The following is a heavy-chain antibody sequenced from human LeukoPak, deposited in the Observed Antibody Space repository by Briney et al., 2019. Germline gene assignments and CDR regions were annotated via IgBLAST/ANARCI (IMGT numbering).Heavy chain of an antibody. CDR1: GDSIGSSHYY. CDR3: ARRSHCTGSSCPSV. D-gene: IGHD2-15*01. V-gene: IGHV4-39*01. J-gene: IGHJ6*02. CDR2: IYFDGST. Sequence: SETLSLTCTISGDSIGSSHYYWVWIRQRPGKGLEWVGSIYFDGSTYYNPALKSRVTIFSDTSKFQFSRKLSSVTATDTAVYYCARRSHCTGSSCPSVWGQGTTVTVSS.